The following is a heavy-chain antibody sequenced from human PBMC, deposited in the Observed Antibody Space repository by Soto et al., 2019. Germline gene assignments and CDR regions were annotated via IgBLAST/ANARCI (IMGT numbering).Heavy chain of an antibody. D-gene: IGHD6-6*01. Sequence: PGGSLRLSCAASGFTFSDYYMSWVRQAPGKGLEWVSYISSSGTNIDHADSVKGRFTISRDNAKSSLYLQMNSLRAEDAAVYYCARVSYSSSSRHTLSTNWFDPWGQGT. CDR3: ARVSYSSSSRHTLSTNWFDP. CDR1: GFTFSDYY. V-gene: IGHV3-11*01. CDR2: ISSSGTNI. J-gene: IGHJ5*02.